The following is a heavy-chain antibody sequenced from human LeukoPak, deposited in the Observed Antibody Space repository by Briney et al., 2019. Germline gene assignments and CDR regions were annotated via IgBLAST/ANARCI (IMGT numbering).Heavy chain of an antibody. CDR3: ARERDIVVAYFDY. CDR2: INHSGST. D-gene: IGHD2-15*01. Sequence: SETLSLTCAVYGGSFSGYYWSWIRQPPGKGLEWIGEINHSGSTNYNPSLKSRVTISVDTSKNQFSLKLSSVTAADTAVHYCARERDIVVAYFDYWGQGTLVTVSS. V-gene: IGHV4-34*01. CDR1: GGSFSGYY. J-gene: IGHJ4*02.